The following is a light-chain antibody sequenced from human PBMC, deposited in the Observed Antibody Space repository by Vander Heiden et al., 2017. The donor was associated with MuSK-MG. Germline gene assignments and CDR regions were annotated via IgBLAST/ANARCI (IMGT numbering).Light chain of an antibody. CDR3: QQYYSTPKT. Sequence: DVQMTQSPSSLSASVGDRVTITCRASQGLSNSLAWYQQKPGKAPKLLIYAASRLESGVPSRFSGSGSGTDYTLTISSLQPEDFAPYYCQQYYSTPKTFGQGTKVEIK. CDR1: QGLSNS. J-gene: IGKJ1*01. V-gene: IGKV1-NL1*01. CDR2: AAS.